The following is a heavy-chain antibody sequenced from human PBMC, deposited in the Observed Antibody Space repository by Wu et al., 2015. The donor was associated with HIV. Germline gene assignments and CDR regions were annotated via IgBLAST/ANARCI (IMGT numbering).Heavy chain of an antibody. CDR2: ISAQNGNT. CDR3: ARGHYYDSSSSPMY. CDR1: GYIFSDFG. J-gene: IGHJ4*02. Sequence: VQLVQSGGEVKKPGASVKVACKSSGYIFSDFGIHWVRQTPREGLEWMGWISAQNGNTKYAQKFQGRVTMTTETSSGTAYMELRSLRSDDTAVYFCARGHYYDSSSSPMYWGPGTRVTVSS. V-gene: IGHV1-18*01. D-gene: IGHD3-16*01.